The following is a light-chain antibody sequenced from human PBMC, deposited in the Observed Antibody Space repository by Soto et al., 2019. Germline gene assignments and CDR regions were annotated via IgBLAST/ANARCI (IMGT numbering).Light chain of an antibody. V-gene: IGKV1-13*02. CDR2: AAS. J-gene: IGKJ5*01. CDR3: QQFNSYPHT. Sequence: AIQLTQSPSSLPASVGDRVTITCRASQGSGRSLAWYQRKAGKAPMLLIFAASTLESGVPSRFTGSGSGTDFTLTINSLQPEDFATYYCQQFNSYPHTFGQGTRLEI. CDR1: QGSGRS.